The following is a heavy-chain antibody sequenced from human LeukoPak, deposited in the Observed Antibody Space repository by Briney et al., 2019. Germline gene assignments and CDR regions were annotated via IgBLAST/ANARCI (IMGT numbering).Heavy chain of an antibody. CDR1: GYTFSSYD. Sequence: ASVKVSCKASGYTFSSYDINWVRQATGQGLEWMGWMNPNSGNTGYAQKFQGRVTMTKNTSITTAYMELSSLRSEDTAVYYCARALSWTTDSYYYMDVWGKGTTVTVSS. J-gene: IGHJ6*03. CDR2: MNPNSGNT. D-gene: IGHD3/OR15-3a*01. CDR3: ARALSWTTDSYYYMDV. V-gene: IGHV1-8*01.